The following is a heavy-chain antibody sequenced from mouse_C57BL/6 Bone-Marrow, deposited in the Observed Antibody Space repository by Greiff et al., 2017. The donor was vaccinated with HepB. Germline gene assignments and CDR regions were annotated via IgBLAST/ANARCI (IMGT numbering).Heavy chain of an antibody. J-gene: IGHJ3*01. Sequence: EVQVVESGPGLVKPSQSLSLTCSVTGYSITSGYYWNWIRQFPGNKLEWMGYISYDGSNNYNPSLKNRISITRDTSKNQFFLKLNSVTTEDTATYYCARGPWFAYWGQGTLVTVSA. CDR1: GYSITSGYY. CDR3: ARGPWFAY. V-gene: IGHV3-6*01. CDR2: ISYDGSN.